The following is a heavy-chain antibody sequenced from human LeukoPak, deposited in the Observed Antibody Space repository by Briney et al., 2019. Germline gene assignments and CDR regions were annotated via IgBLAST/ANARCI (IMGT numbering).Heavy chain of an antibody. Sequence: GGSLRLSCAASGFTFSSYGMHWVRQAPGKGLEWVAFIRYDGSNKYYADSVKGRFTISRDNSKNTLYLQMNSLRAEDTAVYYCARAGDCSGGSCYSTRSEYFQHWGQGTLVTVSS. J-gene: IGHJ1*01. CDR3: ARAGDCSGGSCYSTRSEYFQH. V-gene: IGHV3-30*02. CDR2: IRYDGSNK. CDR1: GFTFSSYG. D-gene: IGHD2-15*01.